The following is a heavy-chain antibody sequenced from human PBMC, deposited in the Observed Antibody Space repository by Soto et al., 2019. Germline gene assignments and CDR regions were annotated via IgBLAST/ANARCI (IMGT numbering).Heavy chain of an antibody. CDR3: AKPIHDSSGYYSLWGFDY. CDR2: ISYDGSNK. J-gene: IGHJ4*02. CDR1: GFTFSSYG. Sequence: PGGSLRLSCAASGFTFSSYGMHWVRQAPGKGLEWVAVISYDGSNKYYADSVKGRFTISRDNSKNTLYLQMNSLRAEDTAVYYCAKPIHDSSGYYSLWGFDYWGQGTLVTVSS. D-gene: IGHD3-22*01. V-gene: IGHV3-30*18.